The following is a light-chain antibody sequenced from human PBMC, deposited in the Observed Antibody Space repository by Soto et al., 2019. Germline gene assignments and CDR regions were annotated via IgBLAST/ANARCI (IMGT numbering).Light chain of an antibody. CDR2: AAS. J-gene: IGKJ1*01. CDR1: QSFSSF. V-gene: IGKV1-39*01. CDR3: QQSDSTHTLT. Sequence: DIQMPQYPSSLSASVGHRVTSTSQAGQSFSSFFYWYQQNPGKAHKLLIYAASSLQSGVTSRFSGSGSGTDFTLTISSLQPEDFATYYCQQSDSTHTLTFGHGTKVEIK.